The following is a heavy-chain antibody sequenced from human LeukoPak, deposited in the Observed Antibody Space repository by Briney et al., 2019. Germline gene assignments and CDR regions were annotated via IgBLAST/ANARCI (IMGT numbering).Heavy chain of an antibody. D-gene: IGHD5-12*01. CDR3: AKQPYSGYDWDNAFDI. J-gene: IGHJ3*02. CDR2: ISGSGGST. V-gene: IGHV3-23*01. Sequence: AISGSGGSTYYADSVKGRFTISRDNSKNTLYLQMNSLRAEDTAVYYCAKQPYSGYDWDNAFDIWGQGTMVTVSS.